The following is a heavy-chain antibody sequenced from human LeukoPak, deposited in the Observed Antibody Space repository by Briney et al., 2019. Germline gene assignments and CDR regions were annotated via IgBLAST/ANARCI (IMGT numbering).Heavy chain of an antibody. CDR2: INPNSGGT. CDR3: ARGVSRYYFDY. V-gene: IGHV1-2*02. D-gene: IGHD3-3*02. CDR1: GYTFTSYY. J-gene: IGHJ4*02. Sequence: ASVKVSCKASGYTFTSYYMHWVRQAPGQGLEWMGWINPNSGGTNYDQKFQVRVTMTRDTSISTAYMGLSRLRSDDTAVYYCARGVSRYYFDYWGQGTLVTVSS.